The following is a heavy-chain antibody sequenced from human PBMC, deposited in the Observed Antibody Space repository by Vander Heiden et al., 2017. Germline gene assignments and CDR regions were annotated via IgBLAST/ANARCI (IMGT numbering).Heavy chain of an antibody. CDR3: ASGAAAGGY. D-gene: IGHD6-13*01. J-gene: IGHJ4*01. Sequence: EVQLVESGGGLVKPGGSLRLSCAASGFTFSSYSMNWVRQAPGKGLEWVSSISSSRRYRDYADSVKGRFTISRDNAKNSLYLKMHSLRAEDTAVYYCASGAAAGGYWGHGTLVTVSS. CDR2: ISSSRRYR. V-gene: IGHV3-21*01. CDR1: GFTFSSYS.